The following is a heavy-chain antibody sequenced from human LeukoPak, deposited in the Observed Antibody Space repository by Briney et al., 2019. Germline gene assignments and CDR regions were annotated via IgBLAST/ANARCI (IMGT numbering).Heavy chain of an antibody. CDR3: ARGTTISGVATYFFDS. J-gene: IGHJ4*02. CDR1: GGSFSGYY. V-gene: IGHV4-34*01. D-gene: IGHD3-3*01. CDR2: INHSGST. Sequence: SETLSLTCAVYGGSFSGYYWSWIRQPPGKGLEWIGEINHSGSTNYNPSLKSRVTISVDTSKNQFSLKLSSVTAADTAVYYCARGTTISGVATYFFDSWGQGTLVTVSS.